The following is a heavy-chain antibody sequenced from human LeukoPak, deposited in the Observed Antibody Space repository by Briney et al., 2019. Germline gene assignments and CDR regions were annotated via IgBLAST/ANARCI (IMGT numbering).Heavy chain of an antibody. CDR2: VKHDGDT. V-gene: IGHV4-34*01. D-gene: IGHD2-8*01. CDR1: GASFNTNY. J-gene: IGHJ5*01. Sequence: SETLSLTCAVYGASFNTNYWTWIRQSPDKGLEWIGEVKHDGDTNVNPSLRSRVVMSVDASKNQFSLKMTSVTAADTAIYFCARGPVAVPNDRLSLFFDFWGQGTLVTVSS. CDR3: ARGPVAVPNDRLSLFFDF.